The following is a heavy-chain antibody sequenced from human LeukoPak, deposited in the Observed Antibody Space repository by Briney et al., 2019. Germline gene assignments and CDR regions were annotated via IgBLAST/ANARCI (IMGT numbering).Heavy chain of an antibody. Sequence: SGPTLVNPTQTLTLTCTLSGFSLTTSGMGVGWVRQPPGKALEWLGMVYWNDNTFYSPSLRNRLTITKDTSKNQVFLTLTHMDPVDTATFYCAHQRTVSGYFRHFEHWGQGVLVTVSS. J-gene: IGHJ4*02. V-gene: IGHV2-5*01. D-gene: IGHD3-3*01. CDR2: VYWNDNT. CDR3: AHQRTVSGYFRHFEH. CDR1: GFSLTTSGMG.